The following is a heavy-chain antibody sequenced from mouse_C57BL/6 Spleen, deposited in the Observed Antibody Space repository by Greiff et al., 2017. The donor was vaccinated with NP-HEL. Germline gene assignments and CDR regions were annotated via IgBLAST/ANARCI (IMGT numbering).Heavy chain of an antibody. CDR1: GYTFTDYY. J-gene: IGHJ2*01. CDR3: ARENYYGSGGY. D-gene: IGHD1-1*01. Sequence: VQLQQSGPELVKPGASVKISCKASGYTFTDYYMNWVKQSHGKSLEWIGDINPNSGGTSYNQKFKGKATMTVDKSSSTAYMELRSLTSEDSAVYYCARENYYGSGGYWGQGTTLTVSS. CDR2: INPNSGGT. V-gene: IGHV1-26*01.